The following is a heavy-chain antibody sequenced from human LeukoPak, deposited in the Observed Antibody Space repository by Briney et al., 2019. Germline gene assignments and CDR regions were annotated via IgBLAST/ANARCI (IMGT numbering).Heavy chain of an antibody. CDR2: IGGSGSST. J-gene: IGHJ5*02. Sequence: GGSLRLSCAASGFAFSNSDMSWVRQAPGKGLEWVSAIGGSGSSTFYADSVKGRFTVSRDNSKNTLYLQMSSLRAEDTAVYYCAKSRLTPHPWGQGTLVTVSS. CDR3: AKSRLTPHP. V-gene: IGHV3-23*01. CDR1: GFAFSNSD. D-gene: IGHD1-14*01.